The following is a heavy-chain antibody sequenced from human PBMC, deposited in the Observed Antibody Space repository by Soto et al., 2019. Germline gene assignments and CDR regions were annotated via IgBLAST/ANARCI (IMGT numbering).Heavy chain of an antibody. CDR1: GGTFNRYA. CDR2: ITPMFGIG. D-gene: IGHD6-19*01. CDR3: AQTLGSAVAGPGRFDL. Sequence: QVQLVQSGAEVKKPGSSVKVSCKASGGTFNRYAISWLRQAPGQGPEWMGGITPMFGIGNYAQKFQGRVTITADESTTKVQMELRRLTCEDTAVYYCAQTLGSAVAGPGRFDLWGRGTRVIVSS. J-gene: IGHJ2*01. V-gene: IGHV1-69*12.